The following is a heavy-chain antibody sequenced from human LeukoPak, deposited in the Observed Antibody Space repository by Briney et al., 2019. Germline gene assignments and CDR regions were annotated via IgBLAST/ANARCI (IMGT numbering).Heavy chain of an antibody. D-gene: IGHD6-13*01. CDR2: VYYSGTN. J-gene: IGHJ4*02. CDR1: GGSISSYY. Sequence: PSETLSLTCTLSGGSISSYYWSWIRQPPGRGLEWIGYVYYSGTNNFNPSLKSRVAISVDTSKNQFSLKLNSVTAADTAVYYCARGKASAGAYYFDSWGQGTLVTVSS. V-gene: IGHV4-59*01. CDR3: ARGKASAGAYYFDS.